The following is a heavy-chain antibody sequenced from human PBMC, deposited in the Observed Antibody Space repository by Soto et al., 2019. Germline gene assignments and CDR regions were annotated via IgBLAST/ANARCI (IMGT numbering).Heavy chain of an antibody. CDR2: IKSKTDGGTT. Sequence: EVQLVESGGGLVKPGGSLRLSCAASGFTFSNAWMSWVRQAPGKGLEWVGRIKSKTDGGTTDYAAPVKGRFTISRNDSKNTLYLQMNSLKTEDTAVYYCTTDGGGDYGGGFDYWGQGTLVTVSS. CDR3: TTDGGGDYGGGFDY. CDR1: GFTFSNAW. J-gene: IGHJ4*02. D-gene: IGHD4-17*01. V-gene: IGHV3-15*01.